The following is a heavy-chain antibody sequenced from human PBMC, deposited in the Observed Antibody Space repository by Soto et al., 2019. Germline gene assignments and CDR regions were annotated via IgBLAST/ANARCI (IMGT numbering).Heavy chain of an antibody. CDR2: IYPGDSDT. CDR1: GYSFTSYW. V-gene: IGHV5-51*01. Sequence: GESLKISCKGSGYSFTSYWIGWVRQMPGKGLEWMGIIYPGDSDTRYSPSFQGQVTISADKSISTAYLQWSSLKASDTAMYYCARHSGEGYSYYYMDVLGKGTTVTVSS. CDR3: ARHSGEGYSYYYMDV. D-gene: IGHD3-10*01. J-gene: IGHJ6*03.